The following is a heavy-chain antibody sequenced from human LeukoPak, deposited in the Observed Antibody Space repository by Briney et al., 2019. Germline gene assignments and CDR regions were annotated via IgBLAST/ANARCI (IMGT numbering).Heavy chain of an antibody. D-gene: IGHD1-26*01. J-gene: IGHJ4*02. CDR1: GITFRTYG. Sequence: PGGSLRLSCAASGITFRTYGMNWVRQAPGKGLEWVSYISSRSSTMFYADSVKGRFTISRDNAKNSLYLQMNSLRDEDTAEYYCARDSGLIVGALNFDYWGQGTLVTVSS. CDR2: ISSRSSTM. CDR3: ARDSGLIVGALNFDY. V-gene: IGHV3-48*02.